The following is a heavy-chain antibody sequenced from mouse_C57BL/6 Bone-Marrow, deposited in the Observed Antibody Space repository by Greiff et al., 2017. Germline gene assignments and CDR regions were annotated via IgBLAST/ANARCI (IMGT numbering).Heavy chain of an antibody. CDR1: GYTFTDHT. D-gene: IGHD1-1*01. CDR3: ARRDYYYGSGDYYAMDY. CDR2: IYPRDGST. J-gene: IGHJ4*01. V-gene: IGHV1-78*01. Sequence: VKLQQSDAELVKPGASVKISCKVSGYTFTDHTIHWMKQRPEQGLEWIGYIYPRDGSTKYNEKFKGKATLTADKSSSTSYMQLNSLTSEDSAVYFCARRDYYYGSGDYYAMDYWGQGTSVTVSS.